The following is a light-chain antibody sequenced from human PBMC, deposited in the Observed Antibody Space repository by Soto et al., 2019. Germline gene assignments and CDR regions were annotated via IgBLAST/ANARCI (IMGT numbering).Light chain of an antibody. CDR3: ASWDDSLSGGV. J-gene: IGLJ3*02. CDR1: NSNIGTYT. V-gene: IGLV1-44*01. Sequence: QSALTQPPSASGTPGQRVIISCSGSNSNIGTYTVNWYQQLPGTAPKLLIYTDYQRPSGVPDRFSGSRSGTSASLAISGLQSEDEADYYCASWDDSLSGGVFGGGTKLNVL. CDR2: TDY.